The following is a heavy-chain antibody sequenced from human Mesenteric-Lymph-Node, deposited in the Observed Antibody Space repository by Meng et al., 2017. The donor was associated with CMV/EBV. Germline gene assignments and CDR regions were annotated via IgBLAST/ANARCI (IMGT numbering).Heavy chain of an antibody. J-gene: IGHJ6*02. D-gene: IGHD6-6*01. CDR3: ARVYSSSSNDYYYSGMDV. V-gene: IGHV3-21*01. CDR2: ISSSSSDI. CDR1: GFTFSSYS. Sequence: GESLKISCAASGFTFSSYSMNWVRQAPGKGLEWVSSISSSSSDIYYADSVKGRFTISRDNAKNSLYLQMNSLRGEDTAVYYCARVYSSSSNDYYYSGMDVWGQGTTVTVSS.